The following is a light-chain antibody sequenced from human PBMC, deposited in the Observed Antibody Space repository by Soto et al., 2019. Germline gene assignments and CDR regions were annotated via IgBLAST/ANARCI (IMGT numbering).Light chain of an antibody. V-gene: IGLV1-44*01. Sequence: QPVLTQPPSVSGTPGQRVTISCSGSDANIGGDTINWYQQVPGKAPKLLIYSSGQRPSGVPARFSGSNSGTSSSLTISGLQSEDEADYYCEAWDDSLNHQRVFGGGTKLTVL. CDR1: DANIGGDT. CDR2: SSG. CDR3: EAWDDSLNHQRV. J-gene: IGLJ3*02.